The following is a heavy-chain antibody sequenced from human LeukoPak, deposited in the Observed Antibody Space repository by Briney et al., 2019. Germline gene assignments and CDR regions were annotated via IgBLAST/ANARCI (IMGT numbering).Heavy chain of an antibody. CDR1: GFSLSNARMG. J-gene: IGHJ5*02. Sequence: SGPVLVKPTETLTLTCTVSGFSLSNARMGVSWIRQPPGKALEWLAHIFWNDEKSYSTPLKSRLTISKDTSKSQVVLTMTNMDPVDTATYYCARIAPHTALVTNWFAPWGQGTLVTVSS. V-gene: IGHV2-26*01. CDR3: ARIAPHTALVTNWFAP. CDR2: IFWNDEK. D-gene: IGHD5-18*01.